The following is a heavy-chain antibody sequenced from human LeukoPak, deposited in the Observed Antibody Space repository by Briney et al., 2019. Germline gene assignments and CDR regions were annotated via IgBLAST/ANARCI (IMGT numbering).Heavy chain of an antibody. CDR1: GFTFSSYS. CDR3: AKDTYYGSGTFYDGYFDY. V-gene: IGHV3-21*04. Sequence: GGSLRLSCAASGFTFSSYSMNWVRQAPGKGLEWVSSISSSSTYIYYADSVKGRFTISRDNAKNSLFLQMNSLRADDTAVYFCAKDTYYGSGTFYDGYFDYCGQGALVTVSS. CDR2: ISSSSTYI. J-gene: IGHJ4*02. D-gene: IGHD3-10*01.